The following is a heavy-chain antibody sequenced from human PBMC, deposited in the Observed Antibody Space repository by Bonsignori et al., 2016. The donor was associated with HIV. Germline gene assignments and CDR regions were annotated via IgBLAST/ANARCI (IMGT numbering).Heavy chain of an antibody. Sequence: WIRQPPGKGLEWVSAISGSGGSTYYADSVKGRFTISRDNSKNTLYLQMNSLRAEDTAVYYCAKASSGPLTFDYWGQGTLVTVSS. V-gene: IGHV3-23*01. CDR3: AKASSGPLTFDY. CDR2: ISGSGGST. D-gene: IGHD6-19*01. J-gene: IGHJ4*02.